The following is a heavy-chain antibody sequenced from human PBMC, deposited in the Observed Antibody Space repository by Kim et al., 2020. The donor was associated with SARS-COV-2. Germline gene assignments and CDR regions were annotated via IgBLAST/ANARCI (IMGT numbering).Heavy chain of an antibody. CDR1: GASVGTGAYY. D-gene: IGHD1-26*01. CDR2: IYHSALT. V-gene: IGHV4-31*03. J-gene: IGHJ4*02. Sequence: SETLSLTCTVSGASVGTGAYYWTRIRHHPGKGLEWIGYIYHSALTYYNPSLKSRVTMSLDKSKNQFSLNLSSVTAADTAVYYCASGPQWELLDFWGQGSL. CDR3: ASGPQWELLDF.